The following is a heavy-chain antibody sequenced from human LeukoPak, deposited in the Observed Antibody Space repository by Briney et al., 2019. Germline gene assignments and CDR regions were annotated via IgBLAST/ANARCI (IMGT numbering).Heavy chain of an antibody. D-gene: IGHD2-8*02. J-gene: IGHJ4*02. CDR1: GGSFSGYF. Sequence: SETLSLTCAVYGGSFSGYFWSWIRQPPGKGLEWIGEINHSGSTNYNPSLKSRVTISVDTSKNQFSLKVSSVTAADTAVYYCAGHHPRNTVDFWGQGTLVTVSS. CDR3: AGHHPRNTVDF. V-gene: IGHV4-34*01. CDR2: INHSGST.